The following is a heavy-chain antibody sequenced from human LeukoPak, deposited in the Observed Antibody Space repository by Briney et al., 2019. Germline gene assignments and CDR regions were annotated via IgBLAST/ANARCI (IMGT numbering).Heavy chain of an antibody. CDR3: ARGLSIWSGYPRGGNHWFDY. V-gene: IGHV4-34*01. CDR2: INHSGST. Sequence: SETLSLTCAVYGGSFSGYYWSWTRQPPGKGLEWIGEINHSGSTNYNPSLKSRVTISVDTSKNQFSLKLSSVTAADTAVYYCARGLSIWSGYPRGGNHWFDYWGQGTLVTVSS. D-gene: IGHD3-3*01. CDR1: GGSFSGYY. J-gene: IGHJ4*02.